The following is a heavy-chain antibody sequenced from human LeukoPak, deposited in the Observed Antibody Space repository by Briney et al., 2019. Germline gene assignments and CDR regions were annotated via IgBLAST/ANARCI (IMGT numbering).Heavy chain of an antibody. J-gene: IGHJ6*02. CDR1: GFTFSSYG. CDR3: ARVGYSCGWSYGYYGMDV. Sequence: PGGSLRLSCAASGFTFSSYGMHRVRQAPGKGLEWGAVIWYDGSNKYYADSVKGRFTISRDNSKNTLYLQMNSLRAEDTAVYYCARVGYSCGWSYGYYGMDVWGQGTTVTVSS. CDR2: IWYDGSNK. V-gene: IGHV3-33*01. D-gene: IGHD5-18*01.